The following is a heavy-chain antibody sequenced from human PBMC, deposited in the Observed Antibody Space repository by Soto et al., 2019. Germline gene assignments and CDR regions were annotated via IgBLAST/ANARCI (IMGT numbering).Heavy chain of an antibody. CDR1: GFTFYKDS. Sequence: GGAPRLSCAASGFTFYKDSMSWVRQAPGKGLEWFSGINWNGARTGVADSVRGCFTISRDNAKNSLFLQMNSLRAEDTAVYYCARGSEGWFGEFWLWGQGTLVTVSS. D-gene: IGHD3-10*01. CDR3: ARGSEGWFGEFWL. J-gene: IGHJ4*02. V-gene: IGHV3-20*04. CDR2: INWNGART.